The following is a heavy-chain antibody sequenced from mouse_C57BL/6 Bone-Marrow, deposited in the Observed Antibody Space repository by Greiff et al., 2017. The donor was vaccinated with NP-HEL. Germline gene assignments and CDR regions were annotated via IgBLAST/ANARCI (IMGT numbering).Heavy chain of an antibody. CDR1: GFTFSDYY. D-gene: IGHD1-1*01. J-gene: IGHJ4*01. CDR3: ARRRAYGSSYRGAMDY. V-gene: IGHV5-12*01. Sequence: EVHLVESGGGLVQPGGSLKLSCAASGFTFSDYYMYWVRQTPEKRLEWVAYISNGGGSTYYPDTVKGRFTISRDIAKNTLYLQMSRLKSEDTAMYYCARRRAYGSSYRGAMDYWGQGTSVTVSS. CDR2: ISNGGGST.